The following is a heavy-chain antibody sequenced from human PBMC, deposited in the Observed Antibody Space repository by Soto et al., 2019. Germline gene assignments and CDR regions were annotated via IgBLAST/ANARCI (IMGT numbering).Heavy chain of an antibody. J-gene: IGHJ6*02. CDR3: ARGGVGAAGVMDV. D-gene: IGHD1-26*01. CDR1: GYTFTIYT. CDR2: IIPIFTQT. Sequence: QVQLVQSGAEVKKPGSSVKVSCKSSGYTFTIYTVTWVRQAPGQGLEWMGRIIPIFTQTNYAQKFQDRVTITADKSTSTVYMELSGPRYEDTAVYYCARGGVGAAGVMDVWGQGTTVTVSS. V-gene: IGHV1-69*08.